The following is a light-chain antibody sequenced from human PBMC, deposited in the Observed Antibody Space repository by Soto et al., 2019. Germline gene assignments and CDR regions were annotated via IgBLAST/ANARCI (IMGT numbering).Light chain of an antibody. CDR3: QSYDNSLSVYV. CDR1: SSNIGTGYD. V-gene: IGLV1-40*01. CDR2: GNS. J-gene: IGLJ1*01. Sequence: QSALTQPPSVSGAPGQRVTISCTGSSSNIGTGYDVHWYQQFPGTAPKLLIYGNSNRPSGVPDRFSGSKSGTSASLAITGLQAEDEADYYCQSYDNSLSVYVFGTGTKLTVL.